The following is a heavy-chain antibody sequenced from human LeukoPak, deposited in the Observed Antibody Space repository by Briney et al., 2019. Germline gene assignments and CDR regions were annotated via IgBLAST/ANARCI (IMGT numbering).Heavy chain of an antibody. CDR3: ARVPRNYYNYGMDV. CDR1: GFTFSSYA. J-gene: IGHJ6*02. V-gene: IGHV3-30-3*01. CDR2: ISYDGSTE. Sequence: GRSLRLSCAASGFTFSSYAIHWVRQAPGKGLEWVAVISYDGSTEYYADSVKGRFTISRDNSKNTLYLQMNSLRAEDTAVYYCARVPRNYYNYGMDVWGQGTTVTVSS.